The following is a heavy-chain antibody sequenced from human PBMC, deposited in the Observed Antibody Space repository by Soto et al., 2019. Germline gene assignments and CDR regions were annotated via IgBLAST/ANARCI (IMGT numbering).Heavy chain of an antibody. J-gene: IGHJ5*02. Sequence: SGPTLVNPTQTLTLTCIFSGFSLRTSGVGVGWIRQPPGKALEWLGFIYWNDDKRYSPPLKSRLTITNDTSKNQVVLTMTNMDPVDTATYYCAKSGTSGWYGWFDPWVQGTLVTVSS. CDR3: AKSGTSGWYGWFDP. V-gene: IGHV2-5*01. CDR1: GFSLRTSGVG. D-gene: IGHD6-19*01. CDR2: IYWNDDK.